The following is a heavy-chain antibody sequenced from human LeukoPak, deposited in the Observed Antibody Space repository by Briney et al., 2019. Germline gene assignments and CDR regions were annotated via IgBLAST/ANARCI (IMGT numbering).Heavy chain of an antibody. D-gene: IGHD3-16*02. CDR2: ISSSGSTI. J-gene: IGHJ3*02. CDR3: ARDRLYYDYVWGSYHASDAFDI. CDR1: GFTFSSYE. V-gene: IGHV3-48*03. Sequence: QPGGSLRLSCAASGFTFSSYEMNWVRQAPGKGLEWVSYISSSGSTIYYADSVKGRFTISRDNAKNSLYLQMNSLRAEDTAVYYCARDRLYYDYVWGSYHASDAFDIWGQGTMVTVSS.